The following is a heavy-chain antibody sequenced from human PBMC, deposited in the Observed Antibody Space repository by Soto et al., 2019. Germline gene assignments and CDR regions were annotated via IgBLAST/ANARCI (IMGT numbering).Heavy chain of an antibody. CDR1: GGSISSYY. CDR2: IHYSGST. Sequence: SETLSLTCTVSGGSISSYYWSWIRQSPGKGLEWIGYIHYSGSTKSNPSLKSRVTISVDTSRNQVSLKLSSVTAEDTAIYYCASGSGSSKKYRSESGSPRSYFYYYGMDVWGQGTTVTVSS. D-gene: IGHD2-15*01. J-gene: IGHJ6*02. V-gene: IGHV4-59*01. CDR3: ASGSGSSKKYRSESGSPRSYFYYYGMDV.